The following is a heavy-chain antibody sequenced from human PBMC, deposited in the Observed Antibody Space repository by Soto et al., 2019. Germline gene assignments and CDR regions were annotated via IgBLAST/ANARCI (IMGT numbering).Heavy chain of an antibody. V-gene: IGHV1-18*01. CDR2: INPDNGNT. CDR3: ERDQGIKTVGVYSMYYYGMDV. CDR1: GYTFTRSG. J-gene: IGHJ6*02. D-gene: IGHD3-3*01. Sequence: QVQLVQSGAEVKKPGASVKVSCKASGYTFTRSGISWVRQAPGQGLEWLGWINPDNGNTNYAQHLQGRVSLTTDTSLMPADMDLRRLRSDGTAVHYCERDQGIKTVGVYSMYYYGMDVWGQGTTVTVSS.